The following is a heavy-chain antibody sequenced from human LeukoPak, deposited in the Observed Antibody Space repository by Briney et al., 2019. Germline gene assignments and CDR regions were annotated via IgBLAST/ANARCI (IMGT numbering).Heavy chain of an antibody. CDR1: GFTFSSYA. CDR3: ARGTVTSRTWYFDL. J-gene: IGHJ2*01. V-gene: IGHV3-30*04. D-gene: IGHD4-17*01. CDR2: ISYDGSNK. Sequence: GGSLRLSCAASGFTFSSYAMHWVRQAPGKGLEWVAVISYDGSNKFYADSVKGRFTFSRDNSNNTLYLQMDSLRAEETAVSYCARGTVTSRTWYFDLWGRGTLVTVSS.